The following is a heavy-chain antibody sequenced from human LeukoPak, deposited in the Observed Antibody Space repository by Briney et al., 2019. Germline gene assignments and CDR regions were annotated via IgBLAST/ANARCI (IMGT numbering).Heavy chain of an antibody. V-gene: IGHV3-23*01. CDR1: GFTFSSYS. D-gene: IGHD3-22*01. CDR3: AKVIPTYYYDSSGDYYFDY. J-gene: IGHJ4*02. Sequence: GGSLRLSCAASGFTFSSYSMNWVRQAPGKGLEWVSAISGSGGSTYYADSVKGRFTISRDNSKNTLYLQMNSLRAEDTAVYYCAKVIPTYYYDSSGDYYFDYWGQGTLVTVSS. CDR2: ISGSGGST.